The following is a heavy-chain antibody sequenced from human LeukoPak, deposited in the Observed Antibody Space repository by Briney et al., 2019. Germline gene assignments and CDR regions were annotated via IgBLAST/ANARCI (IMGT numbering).Heavy chain of an antibody. CDR1: GGSFSGYY. CDR3: ARGLPPDY. Sequence: SETLSLTCTVYGGSFSGYYWSWIRQPPGKGLEWIGEINHSGSTNYNPSLKSRVTISVDTSKNQFSLKLSSVTAADTAVYYCARGLPPDYWGQGTLVTVSS. J-gene: IGHJ4*02. V-gene: IGHV4-34*01. CDR2: INHSGST.